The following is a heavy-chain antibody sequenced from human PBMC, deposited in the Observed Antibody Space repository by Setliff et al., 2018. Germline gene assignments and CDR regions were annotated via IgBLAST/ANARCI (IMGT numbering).Heavy chain of an antibody. J-gene: IGHJ4*02. V-gene: IGHV4-59*08. D-gene: IGHD3-9*01. CDR2: IYSDGST. CDR1: GASIRTDY. CDR3: AHSTTFDLHHDY. Sequence: SETLSLTCSVSGASIRTDYWNWIRQPPGKVLEWIGYIYSDGSTKYNPSLNNRVTISVDTSSNQFSLKLFSVTAADTAVYYCAHSTTFDLHHDYWGQGALVTVSS.